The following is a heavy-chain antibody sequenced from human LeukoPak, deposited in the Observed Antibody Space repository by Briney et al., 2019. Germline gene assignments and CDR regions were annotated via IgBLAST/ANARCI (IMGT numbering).Heavy chain of an antibody. CDR2: ISYDGSNK. Sequence: PGRSLRLSCAASGFTFSSYAMHWVRQAPGKGLEWVAVISYDGSNKYYADSVKGRFTISRDNSKNTLYLQMNSLRAEDTAVYYCARGTGGYYGSGSYFSTPEFDPWGQGALVTVSS. D-gene: IGHD3-10*01. J-gene: IGHJ5*02. V-gene: IGHV3-30-3*01. CDR1: GFTFSSYA. CDR3: ARGTGGYYGSGSYFSTPEFDP.